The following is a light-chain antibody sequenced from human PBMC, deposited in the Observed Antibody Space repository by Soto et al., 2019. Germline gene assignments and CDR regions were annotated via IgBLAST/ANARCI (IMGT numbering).Light chain of an antibody. V-gene: IGLV2-11*01. CDR2: DVS. CDR3: CSYAGSYTYYV. J-gene: IGLJ1*01. Sequence: SALSQPRSVSGSPGQSVAISCTGTSSDVGGYNFVSWYQQHPGKAPKLLMYDVSKRPSGVPARFSGSKSGNTASLTISGLQVDDEADYYCCSYAGSYTYYVFGTGTKVTVL. CDR1: SSDVGGYNF.